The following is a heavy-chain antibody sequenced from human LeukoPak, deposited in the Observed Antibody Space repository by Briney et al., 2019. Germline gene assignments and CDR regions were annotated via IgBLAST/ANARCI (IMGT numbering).Heavy chain of an antibody. J-gene: IGHJ3*02. CDR2: IRYVGSNK. Sequence: GRSLRLSCAASGFTFRSFPMHWVRQMPGKGLEWVAFIRYVGSNKYYADSVKGRFTISRDNSKNTLYLQMNSLRAEDTAVYYCAKEDATGGDDAFDIWGQGTMVTVSS. D-gene: IGHD3-16*01. CDR1: GFTFRSFP. CDR3: AKEDATGGDDAFDI. V-gene: IGHV3-30*02.